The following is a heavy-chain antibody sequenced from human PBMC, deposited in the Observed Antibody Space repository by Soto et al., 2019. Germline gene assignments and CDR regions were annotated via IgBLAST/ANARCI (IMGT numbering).Heavy chain of an antibody. Sequence: QVQLVESGGGVVQPGRSLRLSCAASGFTFSSYGMFWVRQAPAKGLEWVAVIWDDGSRNYYANSVNGRVTISRDNSKNTVYLKLDSREVEDTVVYYWARDLVGVYYVSYAMGVWGQGITVTVSS. D-gene: IGHD3-3*01. CDR1: GFTFSSYG. CDR3: ARDLVGVYYVSYAMGV. CDR2: IWDDGSRN. J-gene: IGHJ6*02. V-gene: IGHV3-33*01.